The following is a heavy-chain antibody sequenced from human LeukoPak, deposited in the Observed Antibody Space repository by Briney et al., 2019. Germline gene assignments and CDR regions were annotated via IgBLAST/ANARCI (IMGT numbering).Heavy chain of an antibody. V-gene: IGHV4-59*12. CDR2: IYYSGST. CDR1: GGSISSYY. J-gene: IGHJ4*02. CDR3: ARVDTAYYFDY. D-gene: IGHD5-18*01. Sequence: SETLSLTCTVSGGSISSYYWSWIRQPPGKGLEWIGYIYYSGSTNYNPSLKSRVTISVDRSKNQFSLKLSSVTAADTAVYYCARVDTAYYFDYWGQGTLVTVSS.